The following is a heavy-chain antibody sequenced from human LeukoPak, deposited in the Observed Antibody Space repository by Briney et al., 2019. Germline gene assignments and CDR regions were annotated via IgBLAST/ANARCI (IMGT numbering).Heavy chain of an antibody. J-gene: IGHJ4*02. D-gene: IGHD3-10*01. V-gene: IGHV3-15*01. CDR1: GFTFTNAW. Sequence: GGSLRLSCGASGFTFTNAWMSWVRQAPGKGLEWVGRIKSKTDGGTTDYAAPVKGRFTISRDDPKNTLYLQMNSLKTEDTAVYYCTTRKLVTMVRGVIIAAPSFDYWGQGTLVTVSS. CDR2: IKSKTDGGTT. CDR3: TTRKLVTMVRGVIIAAPSFDY.